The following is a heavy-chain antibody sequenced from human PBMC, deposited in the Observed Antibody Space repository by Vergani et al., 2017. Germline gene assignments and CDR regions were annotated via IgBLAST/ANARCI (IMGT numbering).Heavy chain of an antibody. D-gene: IGHD6-19*01. CDR1: GFTFTSSA. V-gene: IGHV1-58*01. Sequence: QMQLVQSGPEVKKPGTSVKVSCKASGFTFTSSAVQWVRQARGQRLEWIGWIVVGSGNTNYAQKFQERVTITRDISTSTAYMELSSLRSEDTAVYYCAGDSSGWDYYYYGMDVWGQGTTVTVSS. J-gene: IGHJ6*02. CDR2: IVVGSGNT. CDR3: AGDSSGWDYYYYGMDV.